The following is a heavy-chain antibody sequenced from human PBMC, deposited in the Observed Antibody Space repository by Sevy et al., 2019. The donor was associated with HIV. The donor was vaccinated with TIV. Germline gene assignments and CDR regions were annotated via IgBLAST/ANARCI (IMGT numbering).Heavy chain of an antibody. CDR3: AREDGSRQYFQY. V-gene: IGHV3-48*03. Sequence: GGSLRLSCVASGFTFSSYGMNWVRQAPGKGLEWVSHISTSGSIIHYEDSVKGRFTISRDNAKNSLYLQMNSLRAEDTAVYYCAREDGSRQYFQYWGQGTLVTVSS. J-gene: IGHJ1*01. CDR1: GFTFSSYG. D-gene: IGHD6-13*01. CDR2: ISTSGSII.